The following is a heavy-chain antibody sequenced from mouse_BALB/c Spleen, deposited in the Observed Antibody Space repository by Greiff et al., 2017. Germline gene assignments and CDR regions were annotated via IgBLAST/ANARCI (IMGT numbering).Heavy chain of an antibody. J-gene: IGHJ2*01. Sequence: EVQLVESGGGLVQPGGSRKLSCAASGFTFSSFGMHWVRQAPDKRLELVATINSNGGSTYYPDSVKGRFTISRDNAKNTLYLQMSSLKSEDTAMYYCARDRDYYGSSYDYWGQGTTLTVSS. CDR3: ARDRDYYGSSYDY. V-gene: IGHV5-6-3*01. D-gene: IGHD1-1*01. CDR2: INSNGGST. CDR1: GFTFSSFG.